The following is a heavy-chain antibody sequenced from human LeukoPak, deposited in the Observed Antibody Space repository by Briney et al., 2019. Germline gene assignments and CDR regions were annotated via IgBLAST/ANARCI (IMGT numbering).Heavy chain of an antibody. J-gene: IGHJ5*02. CDR1: GGSISSYY. CDR3: ARGRVRYWFDP. D-gene: IGHD3-16*01. Sequence: PSETLSLTCTVSGGSISSYYWSWIRQPPGKGLEWIGYIYYSGSTNYNPSLKSRVTISVDTSKNQFSLKLSSVTAADTAVYYCARGRVRYWFDPWGQGTLVTVSS. V-gene: IGHV4-59*01. CDR2: IYYSGST.